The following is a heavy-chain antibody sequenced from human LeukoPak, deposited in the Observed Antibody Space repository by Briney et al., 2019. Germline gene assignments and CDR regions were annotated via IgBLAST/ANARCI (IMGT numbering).Heavy chain of an antibody. CDR3: ARGYYDILTGYYP. J-gene: IGHJ5*02. D-gene: IGHD3-9*01. CDR1: GFTFSSYW. Sequence: GGSLRLSCAASGFTFSSYWMSWVRQAPGKGLEWVANIRQDGSEKYYVDSVKGRFTISRDNAKNSLYLQMNSLRAEDTAVYYCARGYYDILTGYYPWGQGTLVTVSS. CDR2: IRQDGSEK. V-gene: IGHV3-7*01.